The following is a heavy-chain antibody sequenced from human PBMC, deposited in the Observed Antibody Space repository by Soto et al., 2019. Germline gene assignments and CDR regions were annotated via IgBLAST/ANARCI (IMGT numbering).Heavy chain of an antibody. CDR1: GYTFTGYY. V-gene: IGHV1-2*04. Sequence: AASVKVSCKASGYTFTGYYMHWVRQAPGQGLEWMGWINPNSGGTNYAQKFQGWVTMTRDTSISTAYMELSRLRSDDTAVYYCARGFRTRRITIFGVATGFDYWGQGTLVTVSS. CDR3: ARGFRTRRITIFGVATGFDY. D-gene: IGHD3-3*01. J-gene: IGHJ4*02. CDR2: INPNSGGT.